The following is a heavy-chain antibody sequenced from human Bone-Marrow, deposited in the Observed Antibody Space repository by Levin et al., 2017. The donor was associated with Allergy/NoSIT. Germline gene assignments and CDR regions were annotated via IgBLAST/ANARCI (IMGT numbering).Heavy chain of an antibody. J-gene: IGHJ4*02. CDR3: ARDHRSSGSYIGY. CDR2: ISYDGSNK. CDR1: GFTFSSYA. D-gene: IGHD1-26*01. Sequence: PGGSLRLSCAASGFTFSSYAMHWVRQAPGKGLEWVAVISYDGSNKYYADSVKGRFTISRDNSKNTLYLQMNSLRAEDTAVYYCARDHRSSGSYIGYWGQGTLVTVSS. V-gene: IGHV3-30*04.